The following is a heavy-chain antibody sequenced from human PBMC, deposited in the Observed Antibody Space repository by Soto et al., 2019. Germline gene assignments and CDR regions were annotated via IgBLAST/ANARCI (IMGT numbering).Heavy chain of an antibody. Sequence: SVKVSCKASGGTFSSYAISWVRQAPGQGLEWMGGIIPIFGTANYAQKFQGRVTVTADESTSTAYMELISLISEDTAVYYCTSHEYSRSISHSSYIYYGTDVWGQGTTVTVSS. CDR1: GGTFSSYA. CDR3: TSHEYSRSISHSSYIYYGTDV. J-gene: IGHJ6*02. V-gene: IGHV1-69*13. D-gene: IGHD6-6*01. CDR2: IIPIFGTA.